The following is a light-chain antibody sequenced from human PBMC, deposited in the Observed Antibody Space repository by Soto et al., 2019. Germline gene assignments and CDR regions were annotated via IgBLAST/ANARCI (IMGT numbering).Light chain of an antibody. CDR3: QVWDSSSDPRV. Sequence: SYELTQPPSVSVAPGKTARITCGGKNIGSKSVHWYQQKPGQAPVLVIYYDSDRPSGIPERFSGSNSGNTATLTISRVEAGDEADYYCQVWDSSSDPRVFGGGTKLTDL. J-gene: IGLJ2*01. CDR1: NIGSKS. V-gene: IGLV3-21*04. CDR2: YDS.